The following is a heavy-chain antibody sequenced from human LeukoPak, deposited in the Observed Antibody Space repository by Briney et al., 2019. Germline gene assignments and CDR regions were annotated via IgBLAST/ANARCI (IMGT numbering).Heavy chain of an antibody. Sequence: KPGGSLRLSCAASGFTFSSYSMNWVRQAPGKGLEWVSSISSSSSYIYYADSVKGRFTISRDNAKSSLYLRMNSLRAEDTAVYYCARGRVGATKAFDYWGQGTLVTVSS. V-gene: IGHV3-21*01. J-gene: IGHJ4*02. CDR3: ARGRVGATKAFDY. CDR2: ISSSSSYI. D-gene: IGHD1-26*01. CDR1: GFTFSSYS.